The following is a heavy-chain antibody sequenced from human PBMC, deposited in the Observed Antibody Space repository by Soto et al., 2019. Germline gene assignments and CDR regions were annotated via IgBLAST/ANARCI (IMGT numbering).Heavy chain of an antibody. CDR3: ARKSGWYVVDWSAA. CDR2: INHSGST. J-gene: IGHJ5*02. CDR1: GGSFSGDY. V-gene: IGHV4-34*01. Sequence: PSETLSLTCAVSGGSFSGDYWSWIRQPPGKGLEWIGEINHSGSTNYNPSLKSRVTISVDTSKNQFSLKLSSVTAADTAVYYCARKSGWYVVDWSAAWGQGTLATVSS. D-gene: IGHD6-19*01.